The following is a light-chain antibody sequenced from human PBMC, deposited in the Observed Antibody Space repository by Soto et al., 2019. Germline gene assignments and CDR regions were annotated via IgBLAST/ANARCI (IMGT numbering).Light chain of an antibody. J-gene: IGKJ1*01. CDR1: QSVSSSY. CDR2: GAS. CDR3: QQYDNSPWT. V-gene: IGKV3-20*01. Sequence: EIVLTQSPGTLYLSPGEGATLSCRASQSVSSSYLAWYQQKPGQAPRLLIYGASSRATGIPDRLSGGGSGTDFTLTISRLEPEDFAVYYCQQYDNSPWTFGQGTKVEIK.